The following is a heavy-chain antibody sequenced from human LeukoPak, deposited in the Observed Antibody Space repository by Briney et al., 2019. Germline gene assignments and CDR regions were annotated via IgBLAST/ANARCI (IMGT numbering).Heavy chain of an antibody. D-gene: IGHD3-3*01. CDR2: IIPIFGTA. CDR3: ARGDGVVTRYYFDY. Sequence: GSSVKVSCKASGGTFSSYAISWVQQAPGQGLEWMGRIIPIFGTANYAQKFQGRVTITTDESTSTAYMELSSLRSEDTAVYYCARGDGVVTRYYFDYWGQGTLVTVSS. J-gene: IGHJ4*02. V-gene: IGHV1-69*05. CDR1: GGTFSSYA.